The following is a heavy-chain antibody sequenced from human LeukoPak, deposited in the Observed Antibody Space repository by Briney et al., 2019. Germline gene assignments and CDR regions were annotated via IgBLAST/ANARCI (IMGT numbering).Heavy chain of an antibody. CDR3: AREAERRVVN. CDR1: GFSISSGYY. J-gene: IGHJ4*02. Sequence: SETLSLTCVVSGFSISSGYYWGWLRQPPGKGLEWLGNIHPSGTMFHNSSLNSRVAMSINTSKNQFSLKLSSVTAADTAVYYWAREAERRVVNWGQGTLVTVSS. D-gene: IGHD1-1*01. CDR2: IHPSGTM. V-gene: IGHV4-38-2*02.